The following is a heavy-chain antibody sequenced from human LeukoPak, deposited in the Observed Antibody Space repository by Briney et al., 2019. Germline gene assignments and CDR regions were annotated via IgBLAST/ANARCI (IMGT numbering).Heavy chain of an antibody. V-gene: IGHV1-69*13. CDR2: IIPIFGTA. J-gene: IGHJ4*02. CDR1: GGTFSSYA. D-gene: IGHD3-22*01. Sequence: ASVKVSCKASGGTFSSYAISWVRQAPGQGLEWMGGIIPIFGTANYAQKFQGRVTITADESTSTAYMELSSLRSEDTAVYYCARLTYYGRSCFPPAGFDYLGQGTLVTVSS. CDR3: ARLTYYGRSCFPPAGFDY.